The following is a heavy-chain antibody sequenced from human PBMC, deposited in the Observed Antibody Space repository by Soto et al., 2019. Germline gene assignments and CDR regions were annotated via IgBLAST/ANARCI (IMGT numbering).Heavy chain of an antibody. V-gene: IGHV1-2*02. CDR3: ARVHWLVLDAFDI. D-gene: IGHD6-19*01. J-gene: IGHJ3*02. CDR2: INPNSGGT. CDR1: GCTFTGYY. Sequence: ASVKVSCKASGCTFTGYYMHWVRQAPGQGLEWMGWINPNSGGTNYAQKFQGRVTMTRDTSISTAYMELSRLRSDDTAVYYCARVHWLVLDAFDIWGQGTMVTVSS.